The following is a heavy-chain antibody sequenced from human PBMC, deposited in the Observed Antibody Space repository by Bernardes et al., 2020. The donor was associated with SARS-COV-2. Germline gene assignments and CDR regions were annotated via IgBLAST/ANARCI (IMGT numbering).Heavy chain of an antibody. V-gene: IGHV3-23*01. Sequence: GGSLRLSCAASGFTFSSYAMTWVRQAPEKGLEWVSGISGSGGSTYYADSVKGRFTISRDNSKNTLYMEMNSLRAEDTAVYYCAKDQTYYDYVWGSYAGAFDIWGQGTMVTVSS. CDR1: GFTFSSYA. CDR3: AKDQTYYDYVWGSYAGAFDI. J-gene: IGHJ3*02. CDR2: ISGSGGST. D-gene: IGHD3-16*01.